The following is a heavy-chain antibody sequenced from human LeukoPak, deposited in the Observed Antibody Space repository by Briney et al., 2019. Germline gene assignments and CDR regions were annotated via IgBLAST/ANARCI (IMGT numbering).Heavy chain of an antibody. D-gene: IGHD1-26*01. Sequence: GGSLRLSCAASGFTFSSYAMHWVRQAPGKGLEWVAVIQYDGSTKWYADSVKGRFTISRDNSQNTLYLQMNSLRVEDTSVYHCAKDLSGSYSTDYWGQGTLVTVPS. CDR3: AKDLSGSYSTDY. CDR2: IQYDGSTK. CDR1: GFTFSSYA. V-gene: IGHV3-30-3*01. J-gene: IGHJ4*02.